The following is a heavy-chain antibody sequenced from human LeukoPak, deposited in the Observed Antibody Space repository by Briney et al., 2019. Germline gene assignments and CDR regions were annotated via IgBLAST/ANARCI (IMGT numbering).Heavy chain of an antibody. J-gene: IGHJ4*02. V-gene: IGHV3-9*01. Sequence: GGSLRLSCAASGFTFDDYAMHWVRQAPGKGLEWVSGISWNSGSIGYADSVKGRFTISRDNAKNSLYLQMNSLRAEDTALYYCAKDMLAVAESNYFDYWGQGTLVTVSS. CDR2: ISWNSGSI. D-gene: IGHD6-19*01. CDR1: GFTFDDYA. CDR3: AKDMLAVAESNYFDY.